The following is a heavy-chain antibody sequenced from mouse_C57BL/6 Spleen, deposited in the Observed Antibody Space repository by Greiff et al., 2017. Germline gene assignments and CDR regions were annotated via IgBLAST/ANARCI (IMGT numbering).Heavy chain of an antibody. Sequence: EVQRVESGGGLVKPGGSLKLSCAASGFTFSDYGMHWVRQAPEKGLEWVAYISSGSSTIYYAATVKGRFTISSDNAKNTLFLQMTSLRSEDTAMYYCARRGDYDYFYYAMDYWGQGTSVTVSS. D-gene: IGHD2-4*01. V-gene: IGHV5-17*01. CDR1: GFTFSDYG. CDR2: ISSGSSTI. J-gene: IGHJ4*01. CDR3: ARRGDYDYFYYAMDY.